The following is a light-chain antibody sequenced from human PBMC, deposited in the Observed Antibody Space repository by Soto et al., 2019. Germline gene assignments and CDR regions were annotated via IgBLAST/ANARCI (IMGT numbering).Light chain of an antibody. CDR1: SSDVGGYNY. J-gene: IGLJ1*01. CDR2: EVS. Sequence: QSALTQPASGSGSPGQSITISCTGTSSDVGGYNYVSWYQQHPGKAPKLMIYEVSNRPSGVSNRFSGSKSGNTASLTISGLQAEDEADYYCSSYTSSSTPLYVFGTGTKVTVL. CDR3: SSYTSSSTPLYV. V-gene: IGLV2-14*01.